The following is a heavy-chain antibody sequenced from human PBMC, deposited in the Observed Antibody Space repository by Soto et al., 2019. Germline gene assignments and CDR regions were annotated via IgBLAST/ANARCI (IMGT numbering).Heavy chain of an antibody. CDR3: ARGVTAGVDY. V-gene: IGHV1-8*01. Sequence: QVQMVQSGAEVRETGASVKVSCKASGYSFTSLDINWVRQPTGQGLEWMGWMQPSSGRTGYAQKCQCIVTMTSDTSINTAYMELSSLTSDDTAFYYCARGVTAGVDYWGQGTLVTVSS. D-gene: IGHD2-21*02. CDR1: GYSFTSLD. J-gene: IGHJ4*02. CDR2: MQPSSGRT.